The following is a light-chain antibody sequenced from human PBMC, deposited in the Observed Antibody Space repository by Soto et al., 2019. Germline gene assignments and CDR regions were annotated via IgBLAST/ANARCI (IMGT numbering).Light chain of an antibody. CDR1: QSVSSY. CDR3: LQRSGWPWT. J-gene: IGKJ1*01. CDR2: DAS. Sequence: EIVLTQSPATLSLSPGERATLSCRASQSVSSYLAWYQQKPGQAPRLLIYDASNRATDIPARFSGSGSGTDFTLTISSLEPEDFAVYYCLQRSGWPWTFGQGTKVEI. V-gene: IGKV3-11*01.